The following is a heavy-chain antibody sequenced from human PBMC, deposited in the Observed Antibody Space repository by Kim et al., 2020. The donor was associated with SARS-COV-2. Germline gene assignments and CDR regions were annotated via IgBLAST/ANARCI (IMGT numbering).Heavy chain of an antibody. D-gene: IGHD3-9*01. CDR2: ISSISNTI. Sequence: GGSLRLSCAGSGFIFSSYSMHWVRQAPGKGLEWISYISSISNTIYYADSVKGRFTISRDNAKSSLYLQMNSLRDEDTAVYYCASDILTAYDYGMDVWGQGPPVTVSS. V-gene: IGHV3-48*02. J-gene: IGHJ6*02. CDR1: GFIFSSYS. CDR3: ASDILTAYDYGMDV.